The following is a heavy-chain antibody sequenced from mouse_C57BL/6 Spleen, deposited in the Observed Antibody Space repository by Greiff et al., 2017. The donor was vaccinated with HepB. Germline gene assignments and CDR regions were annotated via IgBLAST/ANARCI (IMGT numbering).Heavy chain of an antibody. D-gene: IGHD1-1*01. CDR1: GYTFTSYW. J-gene: IGHJ4*01. V-gene: IGHV1-55*01. CDR2: IYPGSGST. Sequence: QVQLQQPGAELVKPGASVKMSCKASGYTFTSYWITWVKQRPGQGLEWIGDIYPGSGSTNYNEKFKSKATLTVDTSSSTAYMQLSSLTSEDSAVYYCARCYYGSSHYYAMDYWGQGTSVTAAS. CDR3: ARCYYGSSHYYAMDY.